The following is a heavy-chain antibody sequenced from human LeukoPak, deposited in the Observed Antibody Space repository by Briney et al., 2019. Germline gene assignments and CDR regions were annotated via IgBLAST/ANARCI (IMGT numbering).Heavy chain of an antibody. V-gene: IGHV7-4-1*02. J-gene: IGHJ4*02. Sequence: GASVKVSCKASGYTFTSYGISWVRQAPGRGLEWMGWINTNTGNPTYAQGFTGRFVFSLDTSVSTAYLQISSLKAEDTAVYYCARLWQGVDYWGQGTLVTVSS. CDR2: INTNTGNP. CDR1: GYTFTSYG. D-gene: IGHD3-10*01. CDR3: ARLWQGVDY.